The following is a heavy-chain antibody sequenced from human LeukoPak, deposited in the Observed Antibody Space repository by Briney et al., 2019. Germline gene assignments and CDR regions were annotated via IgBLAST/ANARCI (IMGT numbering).Heavy chain of an antibody. D-gene: IGHD6-13*01. J-gene: IGHJ4*02. CDR1: GFTFGSYA. V-gene: IGHV3-23*01. Sequence: GGSLRLSXATSGFTFGSYAMSWVRQAPGKGLEWVSAISGSGGSTYYADSVKGRFTISRDNSKNTLYLQMNSLRAEDTAVYYCAKSGYSCSWWTNFDYWGQGTLVTVSS. CDR3: AKSGYSCSWWTNFDY. CDR2: ISGSGGST.